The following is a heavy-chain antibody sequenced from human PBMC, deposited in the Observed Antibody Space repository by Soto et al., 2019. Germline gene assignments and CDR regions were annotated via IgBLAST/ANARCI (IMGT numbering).Heavy chain of an antibody. J-gene: IGHJ4*02. Sequence: PGGSLRLSCAASGFSLSGYWMNWVRQAPGRGLEWVAIIKQDGSERYYVDSVKGRFTISRDNAKNSLYLQMSSLRVEDTALCYCARSSGWLHDYWGQGTLVTVSS. CDR3: ARSSGWLHDY. CDR2: IKQDGSER. D-gene: IGHD6-19*01. CDR1: GFSLSGYW. V-gene: IGHV3-7*01.